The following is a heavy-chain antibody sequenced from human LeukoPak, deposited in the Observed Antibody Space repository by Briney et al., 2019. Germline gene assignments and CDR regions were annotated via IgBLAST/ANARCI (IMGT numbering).Heavy chain of an antibody. CDR2: ISYDGSNK. V-gene: IGHV3-30*18. Sequence: GGSLRLSCAASGFTFSSYGMHWVRQAPSKGLEWVAVISYDGSNKYYADSVKGRFTISRDNSKNTLYLQMNSLRAEDTAVYYCAKDWNRRARSALTGPFDYWGQGTLVTVSS. D-gene: IGHD3-9*01. J-gene: IGHJ4*02. CDR1: GFTFSSYG. CDR3: AKDWNRRARSALTGPFDY.